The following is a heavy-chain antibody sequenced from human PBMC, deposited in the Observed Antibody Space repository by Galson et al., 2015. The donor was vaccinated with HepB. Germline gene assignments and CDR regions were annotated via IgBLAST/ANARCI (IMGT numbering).Heavy chain of an antibody. J-gene: IGHJ4*02. V-gene: IGHV3-53*01. CDR1: GFTVSSNY. CDR3: AREEY. Sequence: LRLSCAVSGFTVSSNYMTRVRQAPGKGLEWVSLIYSGGITYYADSVKGRFTISRDSSKNTLYLQMNSLRAEDTAMYYCAREEYWGQGTLVTVSS. CDR2: IYSGGIT.